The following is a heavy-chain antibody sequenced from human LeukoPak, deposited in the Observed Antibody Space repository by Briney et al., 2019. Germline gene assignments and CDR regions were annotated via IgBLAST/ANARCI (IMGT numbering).Heavy chain of an antibody. CDR3: ARTPRTSMTYLGVY. CDR1: RYTCTSYG. J-gene: IGHJ4*02. CDR2: ISAYNGNT. Sequence: ASVKVSCKPSRYTCTSYGISWVRQSAGQGLECMGWISAYNGNTNYAQKLQGRVTVTTDTSTSTAYMELRSLTSDDTAAYYCARTPRTSMTYLGVYWGQGPLVTVSS. V-gene: IGHV1-18*01. D-gene: IGHD6-6*01.